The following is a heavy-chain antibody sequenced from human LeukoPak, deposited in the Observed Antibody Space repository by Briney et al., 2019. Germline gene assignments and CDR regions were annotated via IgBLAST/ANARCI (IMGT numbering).Heavy chain of an antibody. V-gene: IGHV3-30*18. D-gene: IGHD6-19*01. CDR2: ISYDGSNK. CDR1: GFTFSSYG. CDR3: AKDMAVAGLY. Sequence: PGGSLRLSCAASGFTFSSYGMHWVRQAPGKGLAWVAVISYDGSNKYYADSVKGRFTISRDNSKNTLYLQMNSLRAEDTAVYYCAKDMAVAGLYWGQGTLVTVSS. J-gene: IGHJ4*02.